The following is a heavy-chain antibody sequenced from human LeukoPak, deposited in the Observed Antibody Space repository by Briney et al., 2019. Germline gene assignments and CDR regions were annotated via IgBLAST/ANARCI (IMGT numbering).Heavy chain of an antibody. CDR1: AGSISSDSYY. V-gene: IGHV4-61*01. CDR2: IYYSGST. CDR3: ARSTYYYGSGSYYNIYYYYMDV. D-gene: IGHD3-10*01. Sequence: SETLSLTCTVSAGSISSDSYYWGWIRQPPGKGLEWIGYIYYSGSTNYNPSLKSRATISVDTSKNQFSLKLSSVTAADTAVYYCARSTYYYGSGSYYNIYYYYMDVWGKGTTVTISS. J-gene: IGHJ6*03.